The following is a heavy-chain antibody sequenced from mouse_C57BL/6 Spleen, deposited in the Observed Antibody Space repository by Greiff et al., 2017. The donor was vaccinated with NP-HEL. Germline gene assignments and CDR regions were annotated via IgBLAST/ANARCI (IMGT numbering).Heavy chain of an antibody. CDR3: TRLLTAAWFAY. Sequence: QVQLQQSGAELVRPGASVTLSCKASGYTFTDYEMHWVKQTPVHGLEWIGAIDPETGGTAYNQKFKGKAILTADKSSSPAYMELRSLTSEDSAVYYCTRLLTAAWFAYWGQGTLVTVSA. D-gene: IGHD1-2*01. J-gene: IGHJ3*01. CDR2: IDPETGGT. CDR1: GYTFTDYE. V-gene: IGHV1-15*01.